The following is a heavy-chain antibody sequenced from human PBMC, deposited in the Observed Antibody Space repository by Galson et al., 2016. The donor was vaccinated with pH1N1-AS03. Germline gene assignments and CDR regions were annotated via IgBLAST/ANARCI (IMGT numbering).Heavy chain of an antibody. CDR1: EFTFSIYH. CDR2: INSRSDVI. D-gene: IGHD5-12*01. Sequence: SLRLSCAASEFTFSIYHMSWVRQAQGKGLEWVSYINSRSDVIHYADSVRRRFTIPRDNARHSLYLQMHSLRDDDTAVYYCARDSGYGGTFDNWGQGALVTVSS. CDR3: ARDSGYGGTFDN. V-gene: IGHV3-48*02. J-gene: IGHJ4*02.